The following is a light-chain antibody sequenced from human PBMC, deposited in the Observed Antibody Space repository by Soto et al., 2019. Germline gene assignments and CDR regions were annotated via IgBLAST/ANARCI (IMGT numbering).Light chain of an antibody. CDR3: QKCDYLPI. V-gene: IGKV1-33*01. J-gene: IGKJ3*01. CDR1: HDITSY. Sequence: DIQMTQSPSSLSASVGDRVTITCQASHDITSYLNWYQHKPGQAPKLLIYDASILEAVVPSRFSGSGSGTDFTLTISSLQPDDIATYYCQKCDYLPIFGPGTTVEFK. CDR2: DAS.